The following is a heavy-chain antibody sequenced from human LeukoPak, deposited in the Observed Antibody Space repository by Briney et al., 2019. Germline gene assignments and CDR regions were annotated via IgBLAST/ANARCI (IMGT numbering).Heavy chain of an antibody. J-gene: IGHJ6*02. Sequence: GGSLRLSCAAYGFIFNTYGMNWVREARGKGLEWVAVIWYDGSIKYYADSEKGRFTASRDHSKDTIYLQMNSRRAEDTATYYCARIGCTGNNCRQYYYYGMDVWGQGTTVTVSS. D-gene: IGHD2-8*02. CDR3: ARIGCTGNNCRQYYYYGMDV. CDR2: IWYDGSIK. V-gene: IGHV3-33*01. CDR1: GFIFNTYG.